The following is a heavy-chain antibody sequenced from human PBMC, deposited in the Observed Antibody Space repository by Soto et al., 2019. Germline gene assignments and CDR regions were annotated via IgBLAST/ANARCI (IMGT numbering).Heavy chain of an antibody. CDR1: GGTITSANYY. Sequence: SETMSLTCTVSGGTITSANYYCNWIRPHPGKGLEWIGYNQYTGNPFYNPSLKSRVTISVDTSKNQFFLNLNSMTAADTAVYYCATGDLTAGELFLASRGQGTLVTVSS. D-gene: IGHD3-10*01. J-gene: IGHJ4*02. V-gene: IGHV4-31*03. CDR2: NQYTGNP. CDR3: ATGDLTAGELFLAS.